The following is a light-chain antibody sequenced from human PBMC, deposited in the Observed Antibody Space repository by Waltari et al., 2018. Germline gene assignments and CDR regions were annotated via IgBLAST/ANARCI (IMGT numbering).Light chain of an antibody. CDR3: AAWDDSLNGWV. Sequence: QSVLTQPPSASETPGQPVTLSCSGSGSNVGSNTVSWYQQFPGTAPRLLIYNNDERPSGVLDRFSGSMSGSSGSLAITGVQSEDEADYYCAAWDDSLNGWVFGRGTKVTVL. CDR2: NND. V-gene: IGLV1-44*01. J-gene: IGLJ3*02. CDR1: GSNVGSNT.